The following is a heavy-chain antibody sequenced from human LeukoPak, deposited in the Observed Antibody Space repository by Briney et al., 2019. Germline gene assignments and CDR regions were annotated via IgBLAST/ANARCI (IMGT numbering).Heavy chain of an antibody. CDR2: ITGSGGST. CDR1: GFTFSSYA. V-gene: IGHV3-23*01. D-gene: IGHD1-26*01. J-gene: IGHJ1*01. Sequence: GGSLRLSCAASGFTFSSYAMSWVRQAPGKGLEWVSAITGSGGSTYYAHSVKGRFTISRDNSKNTLYLQMNSLRAEDTAVYYCAKKIVGASAEYFQHWGQGTLVTVSS. CDR3: AKKIVGASAEYFQH.